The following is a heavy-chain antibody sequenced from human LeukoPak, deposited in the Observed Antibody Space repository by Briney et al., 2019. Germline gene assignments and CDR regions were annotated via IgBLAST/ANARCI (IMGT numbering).Heavy chain of an antibody. Sequence: ASVKVSCKASGYTFTSYGISWVRQAPGQGLEWMGWINPNSGGTNYAQNFQGWVTMTRDTSISTGYMELSRLRSDDTAVYYCARERDSSGWTSFDYWGQGTLVTVSS. V-gene: IGHV1-2*04. CDR1: GYTFTSYG. D-gene: IGHD6-19*01. CDR2: INPNSGGT. CDR3: ARERDSSGWTSFDY. J-gene: IGHJ4*02.